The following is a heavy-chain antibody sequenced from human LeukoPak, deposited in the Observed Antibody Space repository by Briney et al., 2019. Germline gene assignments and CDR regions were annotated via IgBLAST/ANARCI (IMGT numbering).Heavy chain of an antibody. CDR3: VRLGYYESSGPYHPDY. Sequence: SETLSLTCIVSGYSISSGYYWGWIRQPPGKGLEWIGSMYHSGSTYYNPSLKSRVTISVDTSKNQFSLKLSSVTAADTAVYYCVRLGYYESSGPYHPDYWGQGTLVTVSS. J-gene: IGHJ4*02. D-gene: IGHD3-22*01. CDR1: GYSISSGYY. V-gene: IGHV4-38-2*02. CDR2: MYHSGST.